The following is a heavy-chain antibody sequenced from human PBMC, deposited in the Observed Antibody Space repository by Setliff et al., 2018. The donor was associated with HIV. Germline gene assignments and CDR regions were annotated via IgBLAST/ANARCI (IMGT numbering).Heavy chain of an antibody. D-gene: IGHD2-21*02. CDR3: ARVRYCGGDCYPDAFDI. J-gene: IGHJ3*02. Sequence: GASVKVSCKASGYTFTGYYMHWVRQAPGQGLEWMGWINPNNGGTNYAQKFQGRVTMTRDTSISTAYMELSRLRSDDTAVYYCARVRYCGGDCYPDAFDIWGQGTMVTVSS. V-gene: IGHV1-2*02. CDR1: GYTFTGYY. CDR2: INPNNGGT.